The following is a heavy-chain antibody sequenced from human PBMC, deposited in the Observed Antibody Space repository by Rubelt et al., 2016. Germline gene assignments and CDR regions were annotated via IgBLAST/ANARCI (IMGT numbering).Heavy chain of an antibody. V-gene: IGHV4-34*01. CDR3: ARYAPPYATDFWSAATDY. Sequence: QVQLQQWGAGLLKPSETLSLTCAVYGGSFSGYYWSWIRQPPGKGLEWIGEINHSGSTNYNPSLKERVTCSVGTSKNQFSLRLCSVTAADMSVYYWARYAPPYATDFWSAATDYWGQGTLVTVSS. CDR1: GGSFSGYY. CDR2: INHSGST. D-gene: IGHD3-3*01. J-gene: IGHJ4*02.